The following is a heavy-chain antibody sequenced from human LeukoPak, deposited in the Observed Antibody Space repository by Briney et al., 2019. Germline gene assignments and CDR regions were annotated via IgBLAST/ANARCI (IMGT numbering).Heavy chain of an antibody. V-gene: IGHV3-7*04. CDR2: INQDGREK. CDR3: ARYASPLEGMDV. Sequence: PGGSLRLSCAASGFTFSTYWMHWVRQAPGKGLEWVANINQDGREKNYVDSVKGRFTISRDNAKDSLYLQMNSLRAGDTAVYYCARYASPLEGMDVWGQGTTVTVSS. J-gene: IGHJ6*02. CDR1: GFTFSTYW.